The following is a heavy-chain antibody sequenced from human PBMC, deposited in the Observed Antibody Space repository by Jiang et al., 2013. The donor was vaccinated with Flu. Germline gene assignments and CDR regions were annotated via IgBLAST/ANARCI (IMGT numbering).Heavy chain of an antibody. CDR3: ARIRYYYDSSGYYGFYSYAFDI. D-gene: IGHD3-22*01. CDR1: GFSLSTSGMC. J-gene: IGHJ3*02. CDR2: IDWDDDK. V-gene: IGHV2-70*01. Sequence: KPTQTLTLTCTFSGFSLSTSGMCVSWIRQPPGKALEWLALIDWDDDKYYSTSLKTRLTISKDTSKNQVVLTMTNMDPVDTATYYCARIRYYYDSSGYYGFYSYAFDIWGQGTMVTVSS.